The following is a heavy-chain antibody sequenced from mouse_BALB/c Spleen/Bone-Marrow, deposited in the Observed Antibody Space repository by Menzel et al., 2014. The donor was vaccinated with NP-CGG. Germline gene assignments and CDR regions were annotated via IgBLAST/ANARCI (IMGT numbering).Heavy chain of an antibody. J-gene: IGHJ1*01. CDR1: GFTFSSYA. Sequence: EVKVVESGGGLVKPGGSLKLSCAASGFTFSSYAMSWVRQSPEKRLEWVAEISSGGSYTYYPDTVTGRFTISRGNAKNTLYLEMSSLRPEDTAMFYCASKTGTGYWYFDVWGAGTTVTVSS. D-gene: IGHD4-1*01. CDR3: ASKTGTGYWYFDV. CDR2: ISSGGSYT. V-gene: IGHV5-9-4*01.